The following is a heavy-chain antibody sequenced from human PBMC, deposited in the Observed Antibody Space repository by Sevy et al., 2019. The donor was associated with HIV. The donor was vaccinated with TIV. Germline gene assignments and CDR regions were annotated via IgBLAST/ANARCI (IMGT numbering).Heavy chain of an antibody. V-gene: IGHV3-30-3*01. CDR2: ISYDRSKE. CDR3: ARVYRIHAIDY. J-gene: IGHJ4*02. Sequence: GWSLRLSCTASGFTFCSYGLHWVRQAPGKGLEWVAFISYDRSKEYYTDSVNGRFTISRANPKNTLYLQMNSLRAEDTAVYYCARVYRIHAIDYWGQGTLVTVSS. CDR1: GFTFCSYG.